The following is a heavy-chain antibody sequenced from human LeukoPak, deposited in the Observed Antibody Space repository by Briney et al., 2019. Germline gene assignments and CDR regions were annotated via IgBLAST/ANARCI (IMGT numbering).Heavy chain of an antibody. V-gene: IGHV3-23*01. J-gene: IGHJ4*02. CDR3: ARGRRYYDSYGYYHDY. CDR1: GFTFSSYA. Sequence: PGGSLRLSCADSGFTFSSYAMTWVRQAPGKGLEWVSTIIGTSGTTYYADSVKGRFTISRDNSKNTLYLQMNSLRAEDTAVYYCARGRRYYDSYGYYHDYWGQGTLVTVSS. D-gene: IGHD3-22*01. CDR2: IIGTSGTT.